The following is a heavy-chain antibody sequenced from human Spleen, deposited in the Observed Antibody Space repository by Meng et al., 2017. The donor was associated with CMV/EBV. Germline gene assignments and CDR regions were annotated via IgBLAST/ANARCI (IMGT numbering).Heavy chain of an antibody. D-gene: IGHD2-15*01. Sequence: SGFSLSTSGMGVGWIRQPPGKALEWLALIYWDDDKRYSPSLKSRLTITKDTSKNQVVLTMTNMDPVDTATYYCAHRDYCSGGTCTSDYWGQGTLVTVSS. CDR2: IYWDDDK. V-gene: IGHV2-5*02. CDR1: GFSLSTSGMG. J-gene: IGHJ4*02. CDR3: AHRDYCSGGTCTSDY.